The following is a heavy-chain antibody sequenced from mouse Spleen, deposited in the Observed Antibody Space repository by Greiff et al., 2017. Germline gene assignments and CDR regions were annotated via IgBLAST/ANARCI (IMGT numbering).Heavy chain of an antibody. D-gene: IGHD1-1*01. Sequence: EVMLVESGPSLVKPSQTLSLTCSVTGDSITSGYWNWIRKFPGNKLEYMGYISYSGSTYYNPSLKSRISITRDTSKNQYYLQLNSVTTEDTATYYCARFDGSFLYWYFDVWGAGTTVTVSS. CDR3: ARFDGSFLYWYFDV. J-gene: IGHJ1*01. V-gene: IGHV3-8*02. CDR2: ISYSGST. CDR1: GDSITSGY.